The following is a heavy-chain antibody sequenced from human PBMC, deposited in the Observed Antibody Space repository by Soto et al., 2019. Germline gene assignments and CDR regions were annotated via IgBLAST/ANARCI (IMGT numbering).Heavy chain of an antibody. CDR2: ISSSSSTI. Sequence: GXSLRLACAASGFSFSSYSLNWVRQAPGKGLEWVSYISSSSSTIYYADSVKGRFTISRDNAKNSLYLQMNSLRAEDTAVYYCAGSSSDVWGQGTTVTVSS. D-gene: IGHD6-13*01. J-gene: IGHJ6*02. CDR1: GFSFSSYS. V-gene: IGHV3-48*01. CDR3: AGSSSDV.